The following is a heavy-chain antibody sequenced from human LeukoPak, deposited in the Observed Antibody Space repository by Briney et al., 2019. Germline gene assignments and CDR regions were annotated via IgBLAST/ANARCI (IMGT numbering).Heavy chain of an antibody. CDR2: ISYTGST. CDR3: ARHYYDSSDYYPYYFNY. D-gene: IGHD3-22*01. CDR1: GGTISSSTYY. V-gene: IGHV4-39*01. J-gene: IGHJ4*02. Sequence: PSENLSLTCTVSGGTISSSTYYWGWIRQPPGKGLEWIGSISYTGSTYSNQALKSRFTISVDTSKNQSSLRLCSVTAADTAVYHCARHYYDSSDYYPYYFNYWGQGTLVTVSS.